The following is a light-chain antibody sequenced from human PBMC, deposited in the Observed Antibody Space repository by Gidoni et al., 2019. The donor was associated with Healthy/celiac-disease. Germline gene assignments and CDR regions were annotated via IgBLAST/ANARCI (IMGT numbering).Light chain of an antibody. J-gene: IGKJ4*01. CDR3: QQYGSSPPP. CDR1: QSVSSSY. CDR2: GAS. V-gene: IGKV3-20*01. Sequence: EIVWTQSPGTLSLSQGERATLSCRASQSVSSSYLAWYQQTPVQAPRLLIYGASSRATGIPDRFSGSGSVTDFTLTISRLEPEDFAVYYCQQYGSSPPPFGGGTKVEIK.